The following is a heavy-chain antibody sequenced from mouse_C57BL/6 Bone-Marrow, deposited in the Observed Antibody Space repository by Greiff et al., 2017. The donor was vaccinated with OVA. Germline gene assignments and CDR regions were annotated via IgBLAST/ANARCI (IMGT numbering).Heavy chain of an antibody. V-gene: IGHV3-6*01. CDR1: GYSITSGYY. Sequence: ESGPGLVKPSQSLSLTCSVTGYSITSGYYWNWIRQFPGNKLEWMGYISYDGSNNYNPSLKNRISITRDTSKNQFFLKLNSVTTEDTATYYCAREGTAQAPAWFAYWGQGTLVTVSA. J-gene: IGHJ3*01. CDR2: ISYDGSN. CDR3: AREGTAQAPAWFAY. D-gene: IGHD3-2*02.